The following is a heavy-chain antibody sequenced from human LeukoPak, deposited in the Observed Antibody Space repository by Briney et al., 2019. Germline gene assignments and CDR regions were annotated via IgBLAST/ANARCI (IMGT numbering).Heavy chain of an antibody. CDR1: GYSFASYS. J-gene: IGHJ4*02. CDR3: ARRMIGSVIPIDD. D-gene: IGHD3-22*01. Sequence: GESLKISCKGSGYSFASYSIGWVRQMPGKGLEWMGIIYPDGSDPRYSPSFQGQVTISADKSISTAYLQWSSLKASDTAMYYCARRMIGSVIPIDDXGQGTLVTVSS. CDR2: IYPDGSDP. V-gene: IGHV5-51*01.